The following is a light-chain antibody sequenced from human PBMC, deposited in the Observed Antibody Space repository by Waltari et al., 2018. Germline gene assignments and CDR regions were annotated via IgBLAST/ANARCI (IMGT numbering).Light chain of an antibody. CDR1: QSVGKL. Sequence: EIVLTPSPGTLSLSPGERATLSCRASQSVGKLLAWYQKKPGQAPKLLIYEASSRATGIPDRFSGSGCGTGFSLTISRLEPEDFAVYYCQHYVRLPVSFGQGTKVGIK. J-gene: IGKJ1*01. CDR3: QHYVRLPVS. CDR2: EAS. V-gene: IGKV3-20*01.